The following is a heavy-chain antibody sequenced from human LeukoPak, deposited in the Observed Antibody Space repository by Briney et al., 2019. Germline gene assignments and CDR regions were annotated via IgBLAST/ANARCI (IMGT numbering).Heavy chain of an antibody. D-gene: IGHD3-22*01. V-gene: IGHV4-61*02. Sequence: SETLSLTCTVSGGSFSSGRDYWNWIRQPAGKGREWIGRIYTSGSTHYNPSLKSRVTMSLDTSRNQVSLKLSSVTAADTAIYYCVKSYYDSTGYSGWFDPWGQGTLVTVSS. CDR1: GGSFSSGRDY. CDR2: IYTSGST. J-gene: IGHJ5*02. CDR3: VKSYYDSTGYSGWFDP.